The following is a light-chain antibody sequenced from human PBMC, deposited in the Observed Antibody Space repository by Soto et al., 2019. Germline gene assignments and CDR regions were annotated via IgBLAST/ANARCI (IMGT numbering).Light chain of an antibody. V-gene: IGKV3-20*01. J-gene: IGKJ4*01. CDR2: GSS. CDR1: QSVSNNF. CDR3: QRYCFSLLS. Sequence: EIVLTQSPGTLSLSPGEGATLSCRASQSVSNNFVAWYQQRPGKAPRLLIYGSSSRASGIPDRFSGSGSGTDFTLTISRLEPEDFSVFYCQRYCFSLLSFGGGTKVEIK.